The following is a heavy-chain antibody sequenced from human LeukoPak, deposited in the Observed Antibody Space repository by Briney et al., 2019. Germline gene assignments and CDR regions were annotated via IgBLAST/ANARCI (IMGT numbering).Heavy chain of an antibody. V-gene: IGHV4-30-4*01. CDR1: GGSISGADYY. CDR2: VYHSGLT. Sequence: SETLSLTCTVSGGSISGADYYWSWIRQPPGKGLEWIGYVYHSGLTYYNPSLKSRVTISVDTSKNQFSLKLSSVTAADTAVYYCASSIVGATRGVWFDPWGQGTLVTVSS. J-gene: IGHJ5*02. CDR3: ASSIVGATRGVWFDP. D-gene: IGHD1-26*01.